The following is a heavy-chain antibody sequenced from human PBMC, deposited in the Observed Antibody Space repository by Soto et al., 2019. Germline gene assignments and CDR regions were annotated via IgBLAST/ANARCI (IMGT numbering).Heavy chain of an antibody. V-gene: IGHV1-18*04. Sequence: QVQLVQSGAEVKKPGASVKVSCKASGYTFTSYGISWVRQAPGQGLEWMGWISAYNGNTNYAQKLQGRVTMNSDTSTSTAYMELRSLRSYAPAVYYFARDYSSGWPCYYYYGMDFWGHGTTVTVSS. D-gene: IGHD6-19*01. CDR1: GYTFTSYG. CDR2: ISAYNGNT. J-gene: IGHJ6*02. CDR3: ARDYSSGWPCYYYYGMDF.